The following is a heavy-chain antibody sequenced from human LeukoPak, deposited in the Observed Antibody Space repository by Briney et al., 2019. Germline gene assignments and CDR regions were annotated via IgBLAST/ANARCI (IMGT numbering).Heavy chain of an antibody. Sequence: SETLSLTCAVYGRSFSGYYWSWIRQPPGKGLEWIGEINHSGSTNYNPSLKSRVTISVDTSKNQFSLKLSSVTAADTAVYYCARGPNWNSIDYWGQGTLVTVSS. CDR1: GRSFSGYY. D-gene: IGHD1-7*01. J-gene: IGHJ4*02. V-gene: IGHV4-34*01. CDR3: ARGPNWNSIDY. CDR2: INHSGST.